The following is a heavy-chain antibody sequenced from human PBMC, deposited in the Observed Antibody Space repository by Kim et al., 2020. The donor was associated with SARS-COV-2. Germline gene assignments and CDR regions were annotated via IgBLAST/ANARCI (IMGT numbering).Heavy chain of an antibody. V-gene: IGHV5-51*01. Sequence: PSFNGHVTISADKSNSTAYLQWSSLKASDTAIYYCARRDVTVYWAFDYWGQGTLVTVSS. J-gene: IGHJ4*02. D-gene: IGHD3-9*01. CDR3: ARRDVTVYWAFDY.